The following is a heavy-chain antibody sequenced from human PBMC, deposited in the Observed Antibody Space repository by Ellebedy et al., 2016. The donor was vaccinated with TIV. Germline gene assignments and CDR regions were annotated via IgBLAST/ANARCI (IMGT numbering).Heavy chain of an antibody. Sequence: ASVKVSCKASGGTFCSHAINWVRQAPGQGLEWMGGIIPMFGTTNYAQTFQGRVTITADESTSTAYMELSSLRSDDTAMYYCARESTHYSVEMGCFDYWGQGTLVTVSS. CDR1: GGTFCSHA. D-gene: IGHD4-11*01. J-gene: IGHJ4*02. CDR2: IIPMFGTT. CDR3: ARESTHYSVEMGCFDY. V-gene: IGHV1-69*13.